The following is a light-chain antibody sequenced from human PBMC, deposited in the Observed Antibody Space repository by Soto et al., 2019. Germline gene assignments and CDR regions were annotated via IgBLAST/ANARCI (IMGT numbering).Light chain of an antibody. CDR2: AAS. CDR1: QSVATN. Sequence: EFVLTQSPATLSLSPGERATLSCRASQSVATNLARYQQKPGQAPRLLIYAASTRATGIPARFSGSGSGTEFTLTISSLQSEDFAVYYCQQYDTWPKFGQGTKVDIK. CDR3: QQYDTWPK. J-gene: IGKJ1*01. V-gene: IGKV3-15*01.